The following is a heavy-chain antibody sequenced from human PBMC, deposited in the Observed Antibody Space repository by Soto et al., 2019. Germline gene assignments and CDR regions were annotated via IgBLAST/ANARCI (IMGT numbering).Heavy chain of an antibody. Sequence: ASVKVSCKASGYTFTGYYMHWVRQAPGQVFEWMGLINPNSGGTNYAQKFQGCVTMTRDTSISTAYMELSRLRSDDTAVYYCARGGSDDYSHFDYWGQGTQVTVSS. V-gene: IGHV1-2*04. J-gene: IGHJ4*02. CDR1: GYTFTGYY. CDR2: INPNSGGT. CDR3: ARGGSDDYSHFDY. D-gene: IGHD4-4*01.